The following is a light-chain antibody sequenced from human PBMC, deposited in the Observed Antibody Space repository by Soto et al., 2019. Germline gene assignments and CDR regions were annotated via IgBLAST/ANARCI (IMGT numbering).Light chain of an antibody. V-gene: IGKV1-39*01. Sequence: DIQMTQSPSSLSASVGDRVTITCRASQSISNYLSWYQQKPGKVPNLLIYAASSLQIGVPSRFSGSGSGTDFTLTISSLQPEDFATYYCQQSYSTPTFGQGTKVEIK. CDR3: QQSYSTPT. CDR2: AAS. CDR1: QSISNY. J-gene: IGKJ1*01.